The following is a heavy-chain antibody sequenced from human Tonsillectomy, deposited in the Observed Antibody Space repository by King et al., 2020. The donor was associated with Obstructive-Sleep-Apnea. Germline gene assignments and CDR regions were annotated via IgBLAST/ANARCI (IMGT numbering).Heavy chain of an antibody. CDR2: ISYDGRRK. CDR3: ARDGSRGVATSGYFDS. V-gene: IGHV3-30*04. CDR1: GFTFNNYP. Sequence: VQLVESGGGVVQPGRSLRLSCAASGFTFNNYPLNWVRPAPGKGLEWLAGISYDGRRKHYAVSVKGRFTISRDNPKNTLYMHMNSLRIEDTAVYYCARDGSRGVATSGYFDSWGQGTLVTVSS. J-gene: IGHJ4*02. D-gene: IGHD2-21*02.